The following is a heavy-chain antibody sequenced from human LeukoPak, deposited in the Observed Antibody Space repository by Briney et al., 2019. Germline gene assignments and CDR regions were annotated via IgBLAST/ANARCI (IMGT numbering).Heavy chain of an antibody. V-gene: IGHV3-33*08. CDR2: MWYDGSNK. Sequence: PGGSLRLSCAASGFTFSFYNMNWVRQAPGKGLEWVAIMWYDGSNKYYTDSVKGRFTISRDNSKNTLHLQMNSLRVEDTAVYYCAREDTALVIAYWGQGTLVTVSS. CDR3: AREDTALVIAY. D-gene: IGHD5-18*01. CDR1: GFTFSFYN. J-gene: IGHJ4*02.